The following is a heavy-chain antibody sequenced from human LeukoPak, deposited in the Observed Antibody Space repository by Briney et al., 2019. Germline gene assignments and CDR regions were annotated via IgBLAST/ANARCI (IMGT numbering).Heavy chain of an antibody. CDR3: ARARSPNTYYFDY. CDR2: MNPNSGNT. D-gene: IGHD6-6*01. Sequence: ASVKVSCKASGYTFTSYDINWVRQAIGQGLEWMGWMNPNSGNTGYAQKFQGRVTMTRNTSISTAYMELSSLRSEDTAVYYCARARSPNTYYFDYWGQGTLVTVSS. V-gene: IGHV1-8*01. CDR1: GYTFTSYD. J-gene: IGHJ4*02.